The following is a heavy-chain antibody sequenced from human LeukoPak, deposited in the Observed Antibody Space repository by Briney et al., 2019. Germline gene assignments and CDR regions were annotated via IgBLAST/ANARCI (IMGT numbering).Heavy chain of an antibody. CDR1: GFTFSSYA. D-gene: IGHD2-21*02. CDR3: AKHPRGSVVTAIRFDY. CDR2: ISGSGGST. Sequence: GGSLTLSCAASGFTFSSYAMSWVRQAPGKGLEWVSAISGSGGSTYYADSVKGRFTISRDNSKNTLYLQMNSLRAEDTAVYYCAKHPRGSVVTAIRFDYWGQGTLVTVSS. V-gene: IGHV3-23*01. J-gene: IGHJ4*02.